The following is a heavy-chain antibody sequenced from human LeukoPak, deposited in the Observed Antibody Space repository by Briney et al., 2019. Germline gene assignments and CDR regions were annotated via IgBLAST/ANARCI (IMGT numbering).Heavy chain of an antibody. D-gene: IGHD3-22*01. J-gene: IGHJ4*02. V-gene: IGHV1-3*01. CDR2: INAGNGNT. Sequence: GASVKVSCKASGYTFTGYYMHWVRQAPGQRLEWMGWINAGNGNTKYSQKFQGRVTITRDTSASTAYMELSSLRSEDTAVYYCARDHPYYYDSSGYYPLDYWGQGALVTVSS. CDR3: ARDHPYYYDSSGYYPLDY. CDR1: GYTFTGYY.